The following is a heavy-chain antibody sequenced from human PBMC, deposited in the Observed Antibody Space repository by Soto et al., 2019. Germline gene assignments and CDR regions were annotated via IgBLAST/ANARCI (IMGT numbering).Heavy chain of an antibody. CDR1: RYTFTGYY. D-gene: IGHD5-18*01. CDR3: ARGYTAMFWLYYYGMDV. Sequence: ASVKVSCKASRYTFTGYYMHWVRQAPGQGLEWMGWINPNSGGTNYAQKFQGWVTMTRDTSISTAYMELSRLGSDDTAVYYCARGYTAMFWLYYYGMDVWGQGTTVTGSS. J-gene: IGHJ6*02. CDR2: INPNSGGT. V-gene: IGHV1-2*04.